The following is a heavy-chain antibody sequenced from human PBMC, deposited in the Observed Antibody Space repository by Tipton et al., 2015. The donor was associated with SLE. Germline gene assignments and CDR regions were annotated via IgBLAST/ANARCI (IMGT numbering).Heavy chain of an antibody. V-gene: IGHV4-59*01. Sequence: TLSLTCTVSGGSISSYYWSWIRQPPGKGLEWIGYIYYSGSTNYNPSLKSRVTISVDTSKNQFSLKLSSVTAADTAVYYCAGEEFLDRLVYFQHWGQGTLVTVSS. CDR1: GGSISSYY. CDR2: IYYSGST. CDR3: AGEEFLDRLVYFQH. J-gene: IGHJ1*01. D-gene: IGHD3/OR15-3a*01.